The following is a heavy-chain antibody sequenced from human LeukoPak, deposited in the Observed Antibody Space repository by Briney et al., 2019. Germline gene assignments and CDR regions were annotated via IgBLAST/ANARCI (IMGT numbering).Heavy chain of an antibody. J-gene: IGHJ4*02. V-gene: IGHV4-59*01. CDR2: IYYSGST. Sequence: PSETLSLTCTVSGGSISSYYWSWIRQPPGKGLEWIGYIYYSGSTNYNPSLKSRVTISVDTSKNLFSLKLSSVTAAGTAVYYCARSLPGDSSGYYSLDFDYWGQGTLVTVSS. CDR3: ARSLPGDSSGYYSLDFDY. CDR1: GGSISSYY. D-gene: IGHD3-22*01.